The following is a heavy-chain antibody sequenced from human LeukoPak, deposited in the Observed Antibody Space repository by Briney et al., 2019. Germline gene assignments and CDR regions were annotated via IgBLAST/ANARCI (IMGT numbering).Heavy chain of an antibody. V-gene: IGHV3-23*01. CDR2: ISGSGGST. CDR3: AKAPRVDSVSFGY. CDR1: GFTFSSYA. D-gene: IGHD1-26*01. J-gene: IGHJ4*02. Sequence: GGSLRLSCAASGFTFSSYAMSWVRQAPGKGLEWLSAISGSGGSTYYADSVKGRFTISRDNSKNTLYLQMNSLRAEDTAVYYCAKAPRVDSVSFGYWGQGTLVTVSS.